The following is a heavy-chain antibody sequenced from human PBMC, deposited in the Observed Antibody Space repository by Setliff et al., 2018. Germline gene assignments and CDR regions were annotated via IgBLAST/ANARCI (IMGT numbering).Heavy chain of an antibody. CDR1: GYSISSGYY. J-gene: IGHJ5*02. CDR2: IYHSGST. D-gene: IGHD2-15*01. V-gene: IGHV4-38-2*02. CDR3: AREWVVHPKYNWFDP. Sequence: SETLSLTCAVSGYSISSGYYWGWIRQPPGKGLEWIGSIYHSGSTYYNPSLKSRVTISVDTSKNQFSLKLSSVTAADTAVYYCAREWVVHPKYNWFDPWGQGTLVTVS.